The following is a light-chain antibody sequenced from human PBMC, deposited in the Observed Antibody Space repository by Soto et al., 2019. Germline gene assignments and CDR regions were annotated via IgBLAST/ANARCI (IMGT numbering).Light chain of an antibody. CDR2: EVT. V-gene: IGLV2-14*01. CDR1: SNDIGGYNY. Sequence: QSALTQPASVSGSPGQSITISCSGTSNDIGGYNYVSWYQHHPGKAPKLMIFEVTNRPSGVSNRFSGSKSGNTASLTISGLQTEDEADYYCSSYTSSTTVVFGGRTKLIVL. CDR3: SSYTSSTTVV. J-gene: IGLJ2*01.